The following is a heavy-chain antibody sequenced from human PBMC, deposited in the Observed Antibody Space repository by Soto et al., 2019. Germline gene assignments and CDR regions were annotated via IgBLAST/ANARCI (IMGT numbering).Heavy chain of an antibody. CDR3: VTEGGVHYDSTGGDF. D-gene: IGHD4-17*01. CDR2: IWHDGRYE. Sequence: QVQLVESGGGVVQPGKSLRLSCVASGDSLSNYGMHWVRQAPGKGLEWVASIWHDGRYEFHADSVKGRFAISRDNSKNSLYLQMNSLRVEDTAMYYCVTEGGVHYDSTGGDFWGQGTLVTVSS. CDR1: GDSLSNYG. V-gene: IGHV3-33*01. J-gene: IGHJ4*02.